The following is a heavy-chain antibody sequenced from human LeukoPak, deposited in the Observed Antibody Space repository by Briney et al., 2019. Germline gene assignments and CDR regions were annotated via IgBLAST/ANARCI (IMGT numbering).Heavy chain of an antibody. CDR1: GFTFSSYG. CDR2: IWYDGSNK. J-gene: IGHJ4*02. D-gene: IGHD6-13*01. CDR3: ARAFSSSWLRSPNDY. V-gene: IGHV3-33*01. Sequence: GGSLRLSSAASGFTFSSYGMHWVRQAPGKGLEWVAVIWYDGSNKYYADSVKGRFTISRDNSKNTLYLQMNSLRAEDTAVYYCARAFSSSWLRSPNDYWGQGTLVTVSS.